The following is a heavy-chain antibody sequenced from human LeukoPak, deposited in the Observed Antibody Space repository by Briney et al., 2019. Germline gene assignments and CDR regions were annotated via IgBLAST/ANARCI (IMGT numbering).Heavy chain of an antibody. CDR1: GGSISSYY. CDR3: ASYYYDSSGPEHAEYFQH. J-gene: IGHJ1*01. D-gene: IGHD3-22*01. Sequence: PSETLSLTCTVSGGSISSYYWSWIRQPPGKGLEWIGYIYYSGSTNYNPSLKSRVTISVDTSKNHFSLKLSSVTAADTAVYYCASYYYDSSGPEHAEYFQHWGQGTLVTVSS. V-gene: IGHV4-59*01. CDR2: IYYSGST.